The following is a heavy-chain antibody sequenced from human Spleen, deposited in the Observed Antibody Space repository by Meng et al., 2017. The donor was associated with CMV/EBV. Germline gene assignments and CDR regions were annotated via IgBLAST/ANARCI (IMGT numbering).Heavy chain of an antibody. CDR3: ARGNNDY. Sequence: SLRLSCAASGFTFRSYWMSWVRQAPGKGLEWVANIKQDGSEKYYVDSVKGRFTISRDNAKNSLYLQMNSLRAEDTAVYYCARGNNDYWGQGTLVTVSS. J-gene: IGHJ4*02. V-gene: IGHV3-7*04. CDR2: IKQDGSEK. CDR1: GFTFRSYW.